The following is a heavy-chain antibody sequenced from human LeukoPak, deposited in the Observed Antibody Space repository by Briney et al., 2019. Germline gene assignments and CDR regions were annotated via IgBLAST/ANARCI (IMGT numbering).Heavy chain of an antibody. CDR2: ISDDGNKK. V-gene: IGHV3-30*03. Sequence: GGSLRLSCGASGFTFSYYGMHWVRQAPGKGLEWVAVISDDGNKKYYADSVKGRFTISRDNSKNTVYLQMNSLRAEDTAVYYCARGEVGGTLLDYWGQGTLVTVSS. J-gene: IGHJ4*02. CDR1: GFTFSYYG. CDR3: ARGEVGGTLLDY. D-gene: IGHD1-26*01.